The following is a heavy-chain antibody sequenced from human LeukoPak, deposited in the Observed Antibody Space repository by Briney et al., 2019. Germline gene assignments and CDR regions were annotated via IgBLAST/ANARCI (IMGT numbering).Heavy chain of an antibody. Sequence: GASVKVSCKASGYTFTSYYMHWVRQAPGQGLEWMGIINPSGGITSYAQKFQGRVTMTRDMSTSTVYMELSSLRSEDTAVYYCARGSGNYYYYMDVWGKGTTVTVSS. CDR3: ARGSGNYYYYMDV. CDR2: INPSGGIT. J-gene: IGHJ6*03. D-gene: IGHD3-10*01. CDR1: GYTFTSYY. V-gene: IGHV1-46*01.